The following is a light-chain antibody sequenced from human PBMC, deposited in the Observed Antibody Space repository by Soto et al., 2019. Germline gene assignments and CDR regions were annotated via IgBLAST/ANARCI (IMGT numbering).Light chain of an antibody. CDR1: QSISSW. CDR2: KAS. V-gene: IGKV1-5*03. J-gene: IGKJ5*01. CDR3: QQYNSYSIT. Sequence: DIQMTQSPSTLSASVGDRFTITFRASQSISSWLAWYQQKPGKAPKLLIYKASSLESGVPSRFSGSGSGTEFTLTISSLQPDDFATYYCQQYNSYSITFGQGTRLEIK.